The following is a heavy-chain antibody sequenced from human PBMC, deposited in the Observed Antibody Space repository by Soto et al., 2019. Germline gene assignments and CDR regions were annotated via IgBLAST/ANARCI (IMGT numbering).Heavy chain of an antibody. J-gene: IGHJ6*02. CDR3: ARDVPLNYYDGTYYYYAMDV. CDR1: GGAFSGHA. D-gene: IGHD3-16*01. CDR2: IIPFFKAT. Sequence: QVQLVQSGAEVKKPGSSVKVSCKASGGAFSGHAISWVRQAPGQGLEWMGGIIPFFKATNYAQKFQGRVTLTADESTSRAYMDLSSLRSEDTAVYYCARDVPLNYYDGTYYYYAMDVWGQGTTVTVSS. V-gene: IGHV1-69*01.